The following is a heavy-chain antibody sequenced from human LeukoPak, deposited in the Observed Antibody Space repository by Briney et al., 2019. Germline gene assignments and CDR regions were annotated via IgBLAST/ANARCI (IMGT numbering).Heavy chain of an antibody. V-gene: IGHV3-9*01. Sequence: GGSLRLSCAASGFTFDDYAMHWVRQAPGKGLEWVSGISWNSGSIGYADSVKGRFTISRDNAKNSLYLQMNSLRAEDTALYYCAKGGGAYYNYGMDVWGQGTTVTVSS. CDR1: GFTFDDYA. D-gene: IGHD4-17*01. CDR3: AKGGGAYYNYGMDV. J-gene: IGHJ6*02. CDR2: ISWNSGSI.